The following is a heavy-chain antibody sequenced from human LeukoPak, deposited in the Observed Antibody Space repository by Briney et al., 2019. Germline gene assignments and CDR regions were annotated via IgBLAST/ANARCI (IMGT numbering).Heavy chain of an antibody. CDR3: ARDDKGIAVAGFDY. Sequence: KTGGSLRLFCAASGFTFSDYYMSWIRQAPGKGLDWVSYISSSGSTIYYADSVKGRFTISRDNAKNSLYLQMNSLRAEDTAVYYCARDDKGIAVAGFDYWGQGTLVTVSS. V-gene: IGHV3-11*04. D-gene: IGHD6-19*01. CDR1: GFTFSDYY. J-gene: IGHJ4*02. CDR2: ISSSGSTI.